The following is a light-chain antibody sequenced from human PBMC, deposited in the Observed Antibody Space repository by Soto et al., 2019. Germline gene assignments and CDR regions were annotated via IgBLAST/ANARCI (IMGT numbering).Light chain of an antibody. CDR1: QSIAGY. Sequence: EMLLPQSHATLSLSPGESAALSCRASQSIAGYLAWYQQKPGQAPRLLIYGESTRATGIPASFIGNGSGTEFTLTASSLQHEDLAAYYCHQYNNWPFTCGPGTKGDIK. CDR2: GES. CDR3: HQYNNWPFT. V-gene: IGKV3-15*01. J-gene: IGKJ3*01.